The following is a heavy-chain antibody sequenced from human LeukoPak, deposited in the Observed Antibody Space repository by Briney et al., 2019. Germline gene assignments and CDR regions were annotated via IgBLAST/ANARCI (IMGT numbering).Heavy chain of an antibody. D-gene: IGHD6-6*01. CDR1: GGSISSYY. CDR2: IYYSGSI. Sequence: SETLSLTCTVSGGSISSYYWRWIRQPPGKGLEWIGYIYYSGSINYNPSLKSRVTISVDTSKNQFSLKLSSVTAADTAVYYCARMRGYSSSDWGQGTLVTVSS. V-gene: IGHV4-59*01. CDR3: ARMRGYSSSD. J-gene: IGHJ4*02.